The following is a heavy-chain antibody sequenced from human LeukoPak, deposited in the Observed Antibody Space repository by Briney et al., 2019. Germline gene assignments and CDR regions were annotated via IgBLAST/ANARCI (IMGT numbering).Heavy chain of an antibody. CDR3: ATWGACQLLYWRGMDV. Sequence: ASVKVSCKVSGYTLTELSMHWVRQAPGKGLEWMGGFDPEDGETIYAQKFQGRVTMTEDASTDTAYMELSSLRSEDTAVYYCATWGACQLLYWRGMDVWGQGTTVTVSS. J-gene: IGHJ6*02. D-gene: IGHD2-2*02. CDR2: FDPEDGET. CDR1: GYTLTELS. V-gene: IGHV1-24*01.